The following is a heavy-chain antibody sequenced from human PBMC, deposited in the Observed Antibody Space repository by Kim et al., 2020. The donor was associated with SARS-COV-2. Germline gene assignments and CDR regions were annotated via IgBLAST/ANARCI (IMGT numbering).Heavy chain of an antibody. V-gene: IGHV3-23*01. Sequence: GGSLRLSCAASGFIFNNNAMTWVRQAPGRGLEWVSSLGGDGATWYANSVKGRFTISRDKSKNTLYLQMTGLRAEDTAVYFCVEDIFHWQHDFWGQGTQVTVSS. CDR3: VEDIFHWQHDF. CDR2: LGGDGAT. CDR1: GFIFNNNA. D-gene: IGHD3-9*01. J-gene: IGHJ4*02.